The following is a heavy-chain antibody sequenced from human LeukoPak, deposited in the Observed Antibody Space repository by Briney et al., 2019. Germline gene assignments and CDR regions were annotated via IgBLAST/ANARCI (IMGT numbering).Heavy chain of an antibody. Sequence: ASVKVSCKASRYTFTSYDINWEREAAGHGLEWMGWMNPNTGRTGYAQKFQGRITMTRDTSINTAYMELTNLRSEDTAIYYCARLSQTPDYYTLGGYYYLGYWGQGTPVTVSS. CDR1: RYTFTSYD. J-gene: IGHJ4*02. CDR2: MNPNTGRT. D-gene: IGHD3-10*01. V-gene: IGHV1-8*01. CDR3: ARLSQTPDYYTLGGYYYLGY.